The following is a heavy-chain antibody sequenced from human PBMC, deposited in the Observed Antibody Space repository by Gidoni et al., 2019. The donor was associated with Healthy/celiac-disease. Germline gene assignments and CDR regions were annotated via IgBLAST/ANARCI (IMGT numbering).Heavy chain of an antibody. Sequence: EVQLLESGGGLVQPGGSLRLSCSASGFTFSSYAMSWVRQAPGKGLEWVSASSGSGGSTYYADSVKGRFTISRDNSKNTLYLQMNSLRAEDTSVYYCAKWGWQQQDDYWGQGTLVTVSS. J-gene: IGHJ4*02. D-gene: IGHD6-13*01. CDR1: GFTFSSYA. CDR3: AKWGWQQQDDY. CDR2: SSGSGGST. V-gene: IGHV3-23*01.